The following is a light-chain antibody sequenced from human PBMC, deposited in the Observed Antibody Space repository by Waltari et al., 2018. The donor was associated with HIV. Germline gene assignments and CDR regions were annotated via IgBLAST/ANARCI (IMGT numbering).Light chain of an antibody. J-gene: IGLJ3*02. V-gene: IGLV4-69*01. CDR2: LNSDGSH. Sequence: QLVLTQSPSASASLGASVKLTCTLLSGHSSYAIAWHQQQPEKGPRYLMKLNSDGSHSKGDGIPDRFSGSSSGAERYLTISSLQSEDEADYYCQTWGTGIWVFGGGTKLTVL. CDR3: QTWGTGIWV. CDR1: SGHSSYA.